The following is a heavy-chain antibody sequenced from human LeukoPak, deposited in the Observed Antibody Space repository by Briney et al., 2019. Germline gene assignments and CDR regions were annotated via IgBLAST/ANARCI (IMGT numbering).Heavy chain of an antibody. CDR1: GFTFSSYA. J-gene: IGHJ4*02. CDR2: ISGSGGST. V-gene: IGHV3-23*01. D-gene: IGHD2-2*02. CDR3: AKFLVVVPAAIGN. Sequence: GGSLRLSCAASGFTFSSYAMSWVRQAPGKGLEWVSAISGSGGSTYYADSVKGRYTISRDNSKNTLYLQMNSLRAEDTAVYYCAKFLVVVPAAIGNWGQGTLVTVSS.